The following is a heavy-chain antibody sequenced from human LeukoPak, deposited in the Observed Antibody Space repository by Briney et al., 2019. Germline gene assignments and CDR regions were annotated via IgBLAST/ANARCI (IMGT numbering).Heavy chain of an antibody. CDR3: ARHYPLWFGNVCFDY. J-gene: IGHJ4*02. Sequence: SETLSLTCTVSGGSISSSSYYWGWIRQPPGRGLEWIGSIYYSGSTYYNPSLKSRVTISVDTSKNQFYLKLSSVTAADTAVYYCARHYPLWFGNVCFDYWGQGTLVTVSS. CDR1: GGSISSSSYY. CDR2: IYYSGST. D-gene: IGHD3-10*01. V-gene: IGHV4-39*01.